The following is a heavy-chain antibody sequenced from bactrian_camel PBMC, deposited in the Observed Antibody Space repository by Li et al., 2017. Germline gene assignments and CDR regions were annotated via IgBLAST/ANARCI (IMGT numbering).Heavy chain of an antibody. V-gene: IGHV3S26*01. J-gene: IGHJ4*01. CDR2: IDSDGGT. CDR1: GYTSSDFC. Sequence: HVQLVESGGGSLQIGGSLRLSCTVSGYTSSDFCMDWFRQAPGKEREGVAAIDSDGGTSHADSVKGRFTTSQDNDNANTILYLQMDNLKPEDTAMYYCSSATRWESWLPCHRADVRSWGQGTQVTVS. D-gene: IGHD2*01. CDR3: SSATRWESWLPCHRADVRS.